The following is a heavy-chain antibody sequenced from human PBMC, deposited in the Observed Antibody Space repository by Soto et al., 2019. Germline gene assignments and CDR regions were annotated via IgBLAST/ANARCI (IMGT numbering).Heavy chain of an antibody. CDR3: ARGGTTLPQYYYYYYYMDV. Sequence: GASVKVSCKASGYTFTSYGISWVRQAPGQGLEWMGWISAYNGNTNYAQKLQGRVTMTTDTSTSTAYMELRSLRSDDTAVYYCARGGTTLPQYYYYYYYMDVWGKGTTVTVSS. J-gene: IGHJ6*03. CDR1: GYTFTSYG. D-gene: IGHD3-16*01. V-gene: IGHV1-18*01. CDR2: ISAYNGNT.